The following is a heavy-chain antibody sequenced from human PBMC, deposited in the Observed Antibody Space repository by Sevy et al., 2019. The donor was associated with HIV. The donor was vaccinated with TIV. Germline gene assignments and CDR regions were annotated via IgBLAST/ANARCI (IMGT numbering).Heavy chain of an antibody. D-gene: IGHD5-18*01. Sequence: GGSLRLSCAASGFTVSSNYMSWVRQAPGKGLEWVSVIYSGGSTYYADSVKGRLTISRDNSKNTLYLQMNSLRAEDTAVYYCARGRGTGYSYGFDYWGQGTLVTVSS. J-gene: IGHJ4*02. CDR1: GFTVSSNY. CDR3: ARGRGTGYSYGFDY. CDR2: IYSGGST. V-gene: IGHV3-66*01.